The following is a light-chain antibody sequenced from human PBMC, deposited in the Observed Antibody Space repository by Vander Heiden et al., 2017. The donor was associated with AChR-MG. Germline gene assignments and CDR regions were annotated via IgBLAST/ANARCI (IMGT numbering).Light chain of an antibody. V-gene: IGKV3-20*01. CDR1: QSVASNY. Sequence: EIVLTQSQGTPSSPPGERATHSCRARQSVASNYLAWYQQKPGQAPRLLIYGASTRATGVPDRFSGSGSGTDFTLTISRLGPEDFAVYYCQQYGTSPPITFGQGTRLEIK. CDR3: QQYGTSPPIT. J-gene: IGKJ5*01. CDR2: GAS.